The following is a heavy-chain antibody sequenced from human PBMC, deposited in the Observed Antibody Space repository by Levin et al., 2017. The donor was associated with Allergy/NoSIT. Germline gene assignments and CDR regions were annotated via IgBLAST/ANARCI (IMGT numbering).Heavy chain of an antibody. D-gene: IGHD6-6*01. CDR3: ARVGDALARPDYGMDV. J-gene: IGHJ6*02. Sequence: GASVKVSCKASGGTFNNYITNWVRQAPGQGLEWMGRIIPLLGIANYAQKFQGTVTITADKSTSTAYLELSSLRYEDTAVYYCARVGDALARPDYGMDVWGQGTTVTVSS. V-gene: IGHV1-69*02. CDR2: IIPLLGIA. CDR1: GGTFNNYI.